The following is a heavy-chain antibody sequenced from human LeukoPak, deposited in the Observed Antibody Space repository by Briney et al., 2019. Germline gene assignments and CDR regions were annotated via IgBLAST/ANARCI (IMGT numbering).Heavy chain of an antibody. CDR3: ARVSGLVLPDLSYYYFMDV. D-gene: IGHD6-19*01. J-gene: IGHJ6*03. CDR2: IKKDGSEK. CDR1: GFAITDHH. Sequence: PGGSLRLSCAASGFAITDHHMDWVRQAPGKGLEWVANIKKDGSEKYYVDSVKGRFTVSRDNANNSLYLQMNSLRAEDTAVYSCARVSGLVLPDLSYYYFMDVWGKGTTVTVSS. V-gene: IGHV3-7*01.